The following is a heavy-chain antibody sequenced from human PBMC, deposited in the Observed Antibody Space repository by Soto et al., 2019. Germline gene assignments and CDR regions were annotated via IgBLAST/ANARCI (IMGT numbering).Heavy chain of an antibody. CDR1: GGTFSSYA. CDR3: ARGRLWPFDY. V-gene: IGHV1-69*13. CDR2: IIPIFGTA. Sequence: SVKVSCKASGGTFSSYAISWVRQAPGQGLEWMGGIIPIFGTANYAQKFQGRVTITADESTSTAYMELSSLRFEDAAVYYCARGRLWPFDYWGQGTLVTVSS. J-gene: IGHJ4*02. D-gene: IGHD3-16*01.